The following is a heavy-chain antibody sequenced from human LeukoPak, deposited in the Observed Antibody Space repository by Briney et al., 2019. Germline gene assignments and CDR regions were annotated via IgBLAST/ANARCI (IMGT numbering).Heavy chain of an antibody. CDR3: ARGLDYGDYFDY. J-gene: IGHJ4*02. CDR2: ISYDGSNK. V-gene: IGHV3-30-3*01. CDR1: GFTFSSYA. D-gene: IGHD4-17*01. Sequence: GGSLRLSCAASGFTFSSYAMHWVRQAPGKGLEWVAAISYDGSNKYYADSVKGRFTISRDNSKNTLYLQMNSLRAEDTAVYYCARGLDYGDYFDYWGQGTLVTVSS.